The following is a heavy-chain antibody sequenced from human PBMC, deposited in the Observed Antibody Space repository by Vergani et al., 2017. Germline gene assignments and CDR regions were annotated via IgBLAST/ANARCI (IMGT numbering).Heavy chain of an antibody. J-gene: IGHJ6*02. V-gene: IGHV5-51*01. CDR1: GYSFTSYW. D-gene: IGHD2-15*01. CDR2: IYPGDSDT. CDR3: ARRGYCSGGSCYSSPYYYYYGMDV. Sequence: EVQLVQSGAEVKKPGESLKISCKGSGYSFTSYWIGWVRQMPGKGLEWMGIIYPGDSDTRYSPSFQGQVTISADKSISTAYLQWSSLNDSDTAMYYCARRGYCSGGSCYSSPYYYYYGMDVWGQGTTVTVSS.